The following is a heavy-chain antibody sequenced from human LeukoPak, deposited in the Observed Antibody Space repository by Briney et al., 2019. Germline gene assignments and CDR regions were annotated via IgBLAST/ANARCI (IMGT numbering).Heavy chain of an antibody. CDR2: IWYDGSNK. CDR1: GFTFTNYG. V-gene: IGHV3-33*08. J-gene: IGHJ4*02. CDR3: AREGKLTVGFDY. Sequence: PGGSLRLSCAASGFTFTNYGMHWVRQAPGKGLEWVAVIWYDGSNKYYADSVKGRFTISRDNSKNTLYLQMNSLRAEDTAVYYCAREGKLTVGFDYWGQGTLVTVSS. D-gene: IGHD3-10*01.